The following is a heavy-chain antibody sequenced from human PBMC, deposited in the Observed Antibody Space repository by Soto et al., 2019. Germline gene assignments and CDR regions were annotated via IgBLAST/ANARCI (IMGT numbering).Heavy chain of an antibody. CDR1: GYTFTSYG. CDR3: ARDAYYYDSSGVPFDY. CDR2: ISAYNGNT. Sequence: ASVKVSCKASGYTFTSYGISWVRQAPGQGLEWMGWISAYNGNTNYAQKLQGRVTMTTDTSTSTAYMELRGLRSDDTAVYYCARDAYYYDSSGVPFDYWGQGTLVTVSS. V-gene: IGHV1-18*04. J-gene: IGHJ4*02. D-gene: IGHD3-22*01.